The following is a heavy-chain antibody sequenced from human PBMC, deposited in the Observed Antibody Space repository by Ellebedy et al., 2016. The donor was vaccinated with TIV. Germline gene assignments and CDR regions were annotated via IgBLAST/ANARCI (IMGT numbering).Heavy chain of an antibody. CDR1: GFTFSSYS. D-gene: IGHD1-26*01. J-gene: IGHJ4*02. CDR3: AKDHAGLAPRYSGSQETDY. Sequence: GESLKISXAASGFTFSSYSMNWVRQAPGKGLEWVSSISSSSSYIYYADSVKGRFTISRDNSKNTLYLQMNSLRAEDTAVYYCAKDHAGLAPRYSGSQETDYWGQGTLVTVSS. CDR2: ISSSSSYI. V-gene: IGHV3-21*04.